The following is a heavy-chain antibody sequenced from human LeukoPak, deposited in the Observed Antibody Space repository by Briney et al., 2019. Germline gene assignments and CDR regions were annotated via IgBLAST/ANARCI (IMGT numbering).Heavy chain of an antibody. V-gene: IGHV3-23*01. CDR3: ANWQYSRGWRGDY. J-gene: IGHJ4*02. D-gene: IGHD6-19*01. CDR1: GFTFSIYA. CDR2: ISGSGGST. Sequence: GGSLRLSCAASGFTFSIYAMSWVRQAPGKGLEWVSAISGSGGSTYYADSVKGRFTISRDNSKNTLYLQMNSLRAEDTAVYYCANWQYSRGWRGDYWGQGTLVTVSS.